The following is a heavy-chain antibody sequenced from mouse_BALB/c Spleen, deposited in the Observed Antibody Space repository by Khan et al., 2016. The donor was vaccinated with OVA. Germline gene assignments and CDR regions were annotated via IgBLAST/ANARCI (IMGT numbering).Heavy chain of an antibody. CDR2: INYSGST. J-gene: IGHJ1*01. CDR1: GDSITSGY. V-gene: IGHV3-8*02. Sequence: EVQLQESGPSLVNPSQTLSLTCSVSGDSITSGYWNWIRKFPGNKLEYMGYINYSGSTYYNPSLNSRISTTRDTPKNQFYLQLISVTTYDTATYFCATNYYGNSYWYFDVWGAGTTVTVSS. D-gene: IGHD1-1*01. CDR3: ATNYYGNSYWYFDV.